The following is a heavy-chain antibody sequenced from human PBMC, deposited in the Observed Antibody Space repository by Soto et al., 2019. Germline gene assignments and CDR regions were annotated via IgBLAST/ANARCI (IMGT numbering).Heavy chain of an antibody. V-gene: IGHV1-18*01. CDR3: ARDLLDYSLDY. J-gene: IGHJ4*02. D-gene: IGHD4-4*01. CDR1: GYTFNTYG. Sequence: ASVKVSCKASGYTFNTYGMSWVRQAPGQGLDWMGWISTYNGNTKYAERLQGRVTMTTDTTTSTAYMEVRNLRSDDTAVYYCARDLLDYSLDYWGQGTLVTVSS. CDR2: ISTYNGNT.